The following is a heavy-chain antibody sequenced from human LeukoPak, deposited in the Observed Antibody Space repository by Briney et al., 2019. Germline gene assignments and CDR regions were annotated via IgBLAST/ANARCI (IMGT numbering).Heavy chain of an antibody. CDR2: IIPILGIA. CDR1: GGTFSSYA. J-gene: IGHJ6*02. Sequence: SVKVSCKASGGTFSSYAINWVRQAPGQGLEWMGRIIPILGIANYAQKFQGRVTITADKSTSTAYMELSSLRSEDTAVYYCARELSWSGSLSNYYYYYGMDVWGQGTTVTVSS. D-gene: IGHD1-26*01. CDR3: ARELSWSGSLSNYYYYYGMDV. V-gene: IGHV1-69*04.